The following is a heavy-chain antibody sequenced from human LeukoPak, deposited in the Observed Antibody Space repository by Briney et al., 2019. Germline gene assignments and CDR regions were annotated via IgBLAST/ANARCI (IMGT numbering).Heavy chain of an antibody. D-gene: IGHD3-9*01. CDR1: GFTFTSSW. CDR3: AKVRYFDWLSPFNYFDP. Sequence: GGSLRLSCAASGFTFTSSWMTWVRQAPGKGLEWVAHIKEDGTEEYYIDSVKGRFSISRDNAKNTLYLQMSSVRAEDTAVYYCAKVRYFDWLSPFNYFDPWGQGTLVTVSS. J-gene: IGHJ5*02. V-gene: IGHV3-7*05. CDR2: IKEDGTEE.